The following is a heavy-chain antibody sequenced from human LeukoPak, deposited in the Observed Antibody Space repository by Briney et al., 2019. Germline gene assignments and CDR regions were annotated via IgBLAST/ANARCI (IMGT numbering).Heavy chain of an antibody. Sequence: ASVKVSCKASGYTFTSYGISWVRQAPGQGLEWMGWISAYNGNTNYAQKLQGRVTMTTDTSTSTAYMELRSLRSDDTAVYYCARDLLRPGYSSGWHNDYWGQGTLVTVSS. V-gene: IGHV1-18*01. CDR1: GYTFTSYG. CDR2: ISAYNGNT. D-gene: IGHD6-25*01. J-gene: IGHJ4*02. CDR3: ARDLLRPGYSSGWHNDY.